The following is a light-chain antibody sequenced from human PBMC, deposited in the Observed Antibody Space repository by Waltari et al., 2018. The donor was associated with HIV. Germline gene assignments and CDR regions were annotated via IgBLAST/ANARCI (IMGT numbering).Light chain of an antibody. Sequence: EIVMTQSPSTLSVSPGETATLACRANRGLTTQLAWYHQRPGQSPRRRMYDASTRVTGRPDNFCGSGAGTEFTLTSRRFQWEDSGSYDCRQHSEWSSSFGRGAKRAI. CDR2: DAS. V-gene: IGKV3-15*01. J-gene: IGKJ2*01. CDR1: RGLTTQ. CDR3: RQHSEWSSS.